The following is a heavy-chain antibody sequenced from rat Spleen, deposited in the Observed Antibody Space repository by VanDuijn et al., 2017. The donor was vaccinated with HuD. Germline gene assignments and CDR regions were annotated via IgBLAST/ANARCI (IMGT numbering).Heavy chain of an antibody. CDR1: GFTFTNYD. CDR2: ISTGGTNT. CDR3: TRGYVMDA. J-gene: IGHJ4*01. V-gene: IGHV5S13*01. Sequence: EVQLVGSGGGLVQPGRSLKLSCAASGFTFTNYDMAWVRQAPTKGLEWIASISTGGTNTYYRGSVKGRFTISRDNAKNTQYLQMDSLRSEDTATYYCTRGYVMDAWGQGASVTVSS.